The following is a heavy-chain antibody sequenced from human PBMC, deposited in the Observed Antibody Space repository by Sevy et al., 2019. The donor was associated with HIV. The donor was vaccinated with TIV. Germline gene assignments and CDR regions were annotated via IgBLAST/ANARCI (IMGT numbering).Heavy chain of an antibody. V-gene: IGHV3-23*01. Sequence: GGSLRLSCAASGFTFSSYAMSWVRQAPGKGLEWISAISGSGGSTYYADSVKGRLTISRDNSKNTLYLQMNSLRAEDTAVYHCAKPTDSGSYLRSAFDIWGQGTMVTVSS. D-gene: IGHD1-26*01. CDR1: GFTFSSYA. CDR3: AKPTDSGSYLRSAFDI. J-gene: IGHJ3*02. CDR2: ISGSGGST.